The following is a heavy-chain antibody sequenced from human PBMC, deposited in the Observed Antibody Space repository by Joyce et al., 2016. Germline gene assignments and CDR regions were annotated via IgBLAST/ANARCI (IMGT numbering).Heavy chain of an antibody. D-gene: IGHD2/OR15-2a*01. CDR3: ARDGSYFSPLVL. CDR2: VYLTGSA. Sequence: QVQLQESGPGLLKPSETLSLTCSVSAGSIRNYYWSWVRQPAGQGLEWIGRVYLTGSANYNPSRKSRVTMSVDTSKNQFSLNLTNVTAADTAVYFCARDGSYFSPLVLWGQGILVTVSS. J-gene: IGHJ4*02. V-gene: IGHV4-4*07. CDR1: AGSIRNYY.